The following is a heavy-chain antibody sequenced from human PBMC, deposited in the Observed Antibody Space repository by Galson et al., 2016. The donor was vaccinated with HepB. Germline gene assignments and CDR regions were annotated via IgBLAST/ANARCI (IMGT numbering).Heavy chain of an antibody. CDR1: GFTFSAYW. CDR2: INSDGSNI. CDR3: ASLATATTRYYYYGLDV. Sequence: SLRLSCAASGFTFSAYWMYWVRQAPGKGLVWVSRINSDGSNITYADSVTGRFTISRNNAKNTLYLQMNSLRAEDTAVYYCASLATATTRYYYYGLDVWGKGTTVTVSS. D-gene: IGHD4-17*01. J-gene: IGHJ6*04. V-gene: IGHV3-74*01.